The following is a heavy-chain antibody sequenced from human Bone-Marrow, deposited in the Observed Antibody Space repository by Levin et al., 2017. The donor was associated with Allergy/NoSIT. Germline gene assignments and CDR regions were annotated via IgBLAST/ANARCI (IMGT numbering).Heavy chain of an antibody. J-gene: IGHJ4*02. CDR1: GFTFRTHA. D-gene: IGHD1-7*01. V-gene: IGHV3-30-3*01. CDR2: ISYDGSKK. CDR3: ARDNYNYVYDY. Sequence: SCAASGFTFRTHAMHWVRQAPGRGLEWVAVISYDGSKKYYADSVKGRFTISRDNSKNTLYLQMNSLRAEDTALYYCARDNYNYVYDYWGQGTLVTVSS.